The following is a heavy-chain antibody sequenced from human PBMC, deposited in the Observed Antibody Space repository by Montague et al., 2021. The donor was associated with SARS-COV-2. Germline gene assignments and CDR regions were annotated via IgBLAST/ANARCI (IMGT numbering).Heavy chain of an antibody. CDR2: IFYSGVT. J-gene: IGHJ5*02. V-gene: IGHV4-39*02. Sequence: SETLSLTCTVSGDSISSSMKYWGWIRQPPGKGLEWIGIIFYSGVTYYSPSLKSRVTIFVDTSKNEFSLKLSSVTAADTAVYYCARDRFIAGGRLPHGFDPWGQGTLVTVSS. CDR1: GDSISSSMKY. D-gene: IGHD6-13*01. CDR3: ARDRFIAGGRLPHGFDP.